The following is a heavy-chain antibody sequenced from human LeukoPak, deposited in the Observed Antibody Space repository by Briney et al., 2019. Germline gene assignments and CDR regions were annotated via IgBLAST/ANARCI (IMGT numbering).Heavy chain of an antibody. V-gene: IGHV3-7*01. Sequence: GGSLRLSCEGSGFTFSNYWMGWVRQAPGKGLQWVANIKTDGSEKYYVDSVKGRFTISRDNAKNSLYLQMNSLRAEDTAVYYCARPGWSGSLYYYYMDVWGKGTTVTVSS. D-gene: IGHD3-3*01. J-gene: IGHJ6*03. CDR3: ARPGWSGSLYYYYMDV. CDR2: IKTDGSEK. CDR1: GFTFSNYW.